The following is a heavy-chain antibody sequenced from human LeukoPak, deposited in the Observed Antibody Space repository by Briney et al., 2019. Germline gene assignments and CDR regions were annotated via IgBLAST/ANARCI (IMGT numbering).Heavy chain of an antibody. D-gene: IGHD7-27*01. CDR3: VRDLDWGAFDV. J-gene: IGHJ3*01. Sequence: HPGGSLRLSCAASGFRFSTHGMNWVRHAPGKGLQWVSGISPSGDITYYADSVMGRFIISRDNRKTTVSLQMNSLRAADTALYYCVRDLDWGAFDVWGQGTTVTVSS. V-gene: IGHV3-23*01. CDR2: ISPSGDIT. CDR1: GFRFSTHG.